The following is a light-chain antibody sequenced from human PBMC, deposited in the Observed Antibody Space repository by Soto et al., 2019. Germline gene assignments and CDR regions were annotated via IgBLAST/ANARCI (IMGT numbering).Light chain of an antibody. J-gene: IGLJ1*01. CDR2: GTT. CDR3: HSYDSSLSASV. V-gene: IGLV1-40*01. Sequence: QSVLTQTPSVSGAPGQRVTISCTGRSSNIGAGYDVHWYQHLPGTAPKLLIYGTTNRPSGVPDRFSGSKSGISASLAITGLQAEDEADYYCHSYDSSLSASVFXAGTKVTVL. CDR1: SSNIGAGYD.